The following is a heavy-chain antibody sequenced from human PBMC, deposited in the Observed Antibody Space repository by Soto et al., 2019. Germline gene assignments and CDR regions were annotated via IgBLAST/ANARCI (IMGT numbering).Heavy chain of an antibody. CDR1: GGTFSSNA. CDR3: AVTVTGSRSPLAH. CDR2: IIPIYASP. D-gene: IGHD3-9*01. Sequence: QVQLVQFGAEVKKPGSSVKVSCKASGGTFSSNAISWVRQAPGQGLEWMGGIIPIYASPNYAQNFQGRVTVTADKATSTAYLELSRLKFADSAIYYCAVTVTGSRSPLAHWGRGTLVIVSS. J-gene: IGHJ4*02. V-gene: IGHV1-69*06.